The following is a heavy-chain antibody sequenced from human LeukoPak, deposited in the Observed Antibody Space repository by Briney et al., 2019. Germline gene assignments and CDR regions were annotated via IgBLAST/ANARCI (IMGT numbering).Heavy chain of an antibody. Sequence: SETLSLTCTVSGGSISSGGYYWSWIRQHPGKGLEWIGYIYYSGSTNYNPSLKSRVTISVDTSKNQFSLKLSSVTAADTAVYYCARTIVGATYGMDVWGQGTTVTVSS. CDR2: IYYSGST. CDR3: ARTIVGATYGMDV. J-gene: IGHJ6*02. CDR1: GGSISSGGYY. D-gene: IGHD1-26*01. V-gene: IGHV4-61*08.